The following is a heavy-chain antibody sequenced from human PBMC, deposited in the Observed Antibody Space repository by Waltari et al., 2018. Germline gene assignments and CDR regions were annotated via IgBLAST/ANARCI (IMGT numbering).Heavy chain of an antibody. J-gene: IGHJ4*02. CDR3: ARSDYTDF. V-gene: IGHV3-74*01. CDR2: IKYDGSSA. CDR1: GFTIRGFW. Sequence: EVQLVESGGGLVQPGGSLRLSCVASGFTIRGFWMHWVRQAPGKGLVWVSRIKYDGSSATYADSVKGRFTVSRDNARNTLYLQMNSLRAEDTAIYYCARSDYTDFWGQGTQVTVSS.